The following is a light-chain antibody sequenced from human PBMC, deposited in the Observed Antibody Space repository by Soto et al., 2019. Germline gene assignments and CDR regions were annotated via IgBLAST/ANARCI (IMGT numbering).Light chain of an antibody. J-gene: IGKJ1*01. Sequence: DIQMTQSPSTLSASVGDRVTITCRASQSVKTSLAWYQQKSGKAPNLLIYDASNLQSGVPSRFRGSGSGTEFTLTITNLQPDDFATYYCQHYNSYSRTFGQGTKVDIK. CDR3: QHYNSYSRT. V-gene: IGKV1-5*01. CDR2: DAS. CDR1: QSVKTS.